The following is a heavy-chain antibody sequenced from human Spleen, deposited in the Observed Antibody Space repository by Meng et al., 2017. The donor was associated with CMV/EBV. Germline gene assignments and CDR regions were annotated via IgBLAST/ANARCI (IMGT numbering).Heavy chain of an antibody. V-gene: IGHV1-2*02. CDR1: GYTFTGYY. D-gene: IGHD2/OR15-2a*01. J-gene: IGHJ4*02. Sequence: ASVKVSCKASGYTFTGYYMHWVLQAPGQGLEWMGWINPNSGGTNYAQKFQGRVTMTRDTSISTAYMELSRLRSDDTAVYFCARGKIEGGDFDYWGQGTPVTVSS. CDR2: INPNSGGT. CDR3: ARGKIEGGDFDY.